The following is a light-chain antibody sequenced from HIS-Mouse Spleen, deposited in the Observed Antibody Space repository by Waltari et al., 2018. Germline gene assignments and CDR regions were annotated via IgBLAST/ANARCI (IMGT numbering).Light chain of an antibody. CDR1: QGISSY. Sequence: DIQLTQSPSFLSASVGDRVTITCWASQGISSYLAWYQQKPWKAPKLLIYAASTLQSGVPSRFSGSGSGTEFTLTISSLQPEDFATYYCQQLNSYPPTFGQGTKVEIK. CDR3: QQLNSYPPT. V-gene: IGKV1-9*01. CDR2: AAS. J-gene: IGKJ1*01.